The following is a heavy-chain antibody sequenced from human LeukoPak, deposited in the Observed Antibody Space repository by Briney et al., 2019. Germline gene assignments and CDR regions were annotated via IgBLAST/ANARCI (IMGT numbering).Heavy chain of an antibody. CDR2: VFDSGRT. CDR3: TTIKRGNIFGYFDF. Sequence: PSETLSLTCTVSGGSMTTHHWNWIRQTPGKGLEWIGYVFDSGRTKENPSLKSRVTLSADTSKDQLSLRLSSVTAADTAVYYCTTIKRGNIFGYFDFWGQGILVTVSS. J-gene: IGHJ4*02. V-gene: IGHV4-59*11. CDR1: GGSMTTHH. D-gene: IGHD5-18*01.